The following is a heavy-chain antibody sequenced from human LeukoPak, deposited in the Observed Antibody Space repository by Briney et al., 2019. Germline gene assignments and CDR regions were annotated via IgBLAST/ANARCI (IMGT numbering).Heavy chain of an antibody. Sequence: SVKVSCKASGYTFTSYGISWVRQAPGQGLEWMGRIIPILGIANYAQKFQGRVTITADKSTSTAYMELSSLRSEDTAVYYCASPEYPGHYWGQGTLVTVSS. CDR1: GYTFTSYG. CDR3: ASPEYPGHY. V-gene: IGHV1-69*04. D-gene: IGHD2/OR15-2a*01. J-gene: IGHJ4*02. CDR2: IIPILGIA.